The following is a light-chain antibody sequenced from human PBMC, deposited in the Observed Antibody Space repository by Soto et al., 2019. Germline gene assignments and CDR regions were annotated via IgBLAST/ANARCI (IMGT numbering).Light chain of an antibody. CDR2: EVN. J-gene: IGLJ3*02. CDR1: NSDVGGYNY. CDR3: CSYTTNNTWV. V-gene: IGLV2-14*01. Sequence: QSALTQPASVSGSPGQSITISCTGSNSDVGGYNYVSWYQEHPGKAPKLIIYEVNHRPSGVSTRFSASKSGNTASLTISGLQPDDEADYYCCSYTTNNTWVFGGGTKLTVL.